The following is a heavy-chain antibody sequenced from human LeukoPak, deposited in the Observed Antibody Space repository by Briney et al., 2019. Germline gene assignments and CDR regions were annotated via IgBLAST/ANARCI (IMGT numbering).Heavy chain of an antibody. V-gene: IGHV4-59*01. D-gene: IGHD4-17*01. CDR3: ASSTVTTGEYYFDY. CDR2: IYYSGST. J-gene: IGHJ4*02. CDR1: GGSISSYY. Sequence: SETLSLTCTVSGGSISSYYWSWIRQPPGKGLEWIGYIYYSGSTNYNPSLKSRVTISVDTSKNQFSLKLSSATAADTAVYYCASSTVTTGEYYFDYWGQGTLVTVSS.